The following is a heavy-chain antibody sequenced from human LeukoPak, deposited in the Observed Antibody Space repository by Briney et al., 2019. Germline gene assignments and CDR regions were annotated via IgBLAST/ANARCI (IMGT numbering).Heavy chain of an antibody. Sequence: PSETLSLTCAVYGGSFSGYYWSWIRQPPGKGLEWIGEINHSGSTNYNPSLKSRVTISVDTSKNQFSLRLSSVTAADTAVYYCARDWDYGGNHDAFDIWGQGTMVTVSS. J-gene: IGHJ3*02. CDR1: GGSFSGYY. V-gene: IGHV4-34*01. CDR2: INHSGST. D-gene: IGHD4-23*01. CDR3: ARDWDYGGNHDAFDI.